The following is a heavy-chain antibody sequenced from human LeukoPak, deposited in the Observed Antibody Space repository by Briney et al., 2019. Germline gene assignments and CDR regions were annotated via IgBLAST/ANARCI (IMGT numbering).Heavy chain of an antibody. Sequence: SETLSLTCTVSGGSISSYYWSWIRQPPGKGLEWIGYIYYSGSTNYNPSLKSRVTISVDTSKNQFSLKLSSVTAADTAVYYCVASGSTSSTFDYWGQGTLVTVSS. V-gene: IGHV4-59*01. CDR1: GGSISSYY. D-gene: IGHD2-2*01. CDR2: IYYSGST. CDR3: VASGSTSSTFDY. J-gene: IGHJ4*02.